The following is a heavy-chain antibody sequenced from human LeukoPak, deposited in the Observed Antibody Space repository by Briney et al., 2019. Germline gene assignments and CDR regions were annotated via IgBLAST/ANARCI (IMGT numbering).Heavy chain of an antibody. CDR2: INPNSGGT. J-gene: IGHJ6*03. CDR1: GYTFTGYY. CDR3: ARDRTPYSSSWAYYNYYMDV. V-gene: IGHV1-2*02. D-gene: IGHD6-13*01. Sequence: ASVKVSCKASGYTFTGYYMHWVRQGPGQGLEWMGWINPNSGGTNYAQKFQGRVTMTRDTSISTAYMELSRLRSDDTAVYYCARDRTPYSSSWAYYNYYMDVWGKGTTVTVSS.